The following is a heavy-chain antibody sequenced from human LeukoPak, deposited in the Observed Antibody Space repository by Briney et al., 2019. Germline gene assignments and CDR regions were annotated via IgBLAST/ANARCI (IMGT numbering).Heavy chain of an antibody. CDR2: IYHSGST. CDR1: GGSISSSNW. Sequence: SGTLSLTCAVSGGSISSSNWWSWVRQPPGKGLEWIGEIYHSGSTNYNPSLKSRVTISVDKSKNQFSLKLSSVTAADTAVYYCARDLLRRITMVRGVTNDAFDIWGQGTMVTVSS. V-gene: IGHV4-4*02. CDR3: ARDLLRRITMVRGVTNDAFDI. D-gene: IGHD3-10*01. J-gene: IGHJ3*02.